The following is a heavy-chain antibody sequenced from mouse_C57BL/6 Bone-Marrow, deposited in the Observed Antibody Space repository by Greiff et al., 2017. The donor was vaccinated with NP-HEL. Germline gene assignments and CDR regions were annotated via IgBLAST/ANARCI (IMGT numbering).Heavy chain of an antibody. CDR2: IYPNSGST. V-gene: IGHV1-64*01. D-gene: IGHD1-1*01. CDR1: GYTFTSYW. Sequence: VQLQQYGAELVKPGASVKLSCKASGYTFTSYWMPWVKQRPGQGLEWVGMIYPNSGSTNYNEKFKSKATLTVDKSSSTAYMQLSSLTSEDSAVYYCARGIHYYGSSHYYAMDYWGQGTSVTVSS. CDR3: ARGIHYYGSSHYYAMDY. J-gene: IGHJ4*01.